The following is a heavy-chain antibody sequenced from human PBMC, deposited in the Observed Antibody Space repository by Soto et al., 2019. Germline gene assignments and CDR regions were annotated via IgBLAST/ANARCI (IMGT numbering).Heavy chain of an antibody. D-gene: IGHD5-12*01. Sequence: SETLSLTCSVYGGSFSDYYWSWIRQPPGKGLEWIGEINHSGSTSYNPSLKSRVTISVHTSKNQFSLKLSSVTAADTAVYYCASARKGRGSDYYYHYGMDVWGKGTTVTVSS. CDR1: GGSFSDYY. V-gene: IGHV4-34*01. J-gene: IGHJ6*04. CDR2: INHSGST. CDR3: ASARKGRGSDYYYHYGMDV.